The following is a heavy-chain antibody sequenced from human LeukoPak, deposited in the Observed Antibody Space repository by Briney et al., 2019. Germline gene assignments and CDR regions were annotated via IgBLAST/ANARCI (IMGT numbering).Heavy chain of an antibody. CDR3: AKGGGGDDFDS. Sequence: PGGSLRLSCAASGFPFSSHAMNWVRQAPGKGMEWVSDISPSGESTDYADSVKGRFTISRDNSKNTLYLQMDSLRDEDRAVYLCAKGGGGDDFDSWGQGTPVTVSS. J-gene: IGHJ4*02. D-gene: IGHD3-16*01. CDR2: ISPSGEST. CDR1: GFPFSSHA. V-gene: IGHV3-23*01.